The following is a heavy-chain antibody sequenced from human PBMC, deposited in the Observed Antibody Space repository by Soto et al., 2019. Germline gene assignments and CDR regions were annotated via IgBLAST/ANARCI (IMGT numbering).Heavy chain of an antibody. D-gene: IGHD2-15*01. V-gene: IGHV4-59*01. CDR1: GASITDSY. CDR3: ARGDSDLAVSEAAY. Sequence: QMQMQESGPRLVKPSETLSLTCTVSGASITDSYWSWIRQPPEKGLEWIGYIYFSGVATYNPSFKSRATMSRDTSKNEFSLKLTSVTAADTAIYYCARGDSDLAVSEAAYWGQGTLVTVSS. J-gene: IGHJ1*01. CDR2: IYFSGVA.